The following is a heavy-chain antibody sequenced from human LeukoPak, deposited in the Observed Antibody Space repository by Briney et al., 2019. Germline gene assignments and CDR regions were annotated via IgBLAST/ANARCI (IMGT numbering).Heavy chain of an antibody. CDR2: IHYTGST. CDR1: GGSISGTN. Sequence: SETLSLTCTVSGGSISGTNGSWIGKPPGKGLEWIGYIHYTGSTNYNPSLKSRVTISVDTSKNQFSLKLNSVTAADTAIYYCARATGYSGVDYWGQGTLVTVSS. V-gene: IGHV4-59*01. J-gene: IGHJ4*02. CDR3: ARATGYSGVDY. D-gene: IGHD1-26*01.